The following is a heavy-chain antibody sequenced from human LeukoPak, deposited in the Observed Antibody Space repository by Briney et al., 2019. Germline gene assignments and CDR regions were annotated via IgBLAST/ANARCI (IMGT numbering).Heavy chain of an antibody. V-gene: IGHV4-61*02. J-gene: IGHJ4*02. CDR2: IYKSGST. Sequence: SETLSLTCTVSGGSISSVSYFWNWIRQPAGKGPEWIGRIYKSGSTNYNPSLKSRVTMSVDTSKNQFSLKLSSVTAADTAVYYCAREDITAAGIVDYWGQGTLVTVSS. D-gene: IGHD6-13*01. CDR1: GGSISSVSYF. CDR3: AREDITAAGIVDY.